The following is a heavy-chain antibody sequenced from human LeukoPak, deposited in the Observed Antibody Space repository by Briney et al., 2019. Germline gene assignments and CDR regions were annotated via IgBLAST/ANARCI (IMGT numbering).Heavy chain of an antibody. D-gene: IGHD5-18*01. CDR2: IYYSGST. J-gene: IGHJ4*02. CDR3: ARHPPTAMALFAY. V-gene: IGHV4-59*08. Sequence: SETLSLTCTVSGGSISSYYWSWIRQPPGKGLEWIGYIYYSGSTNYNPSLKSRVTISVDTSKNQFSLKLSSVTAADTAVYYCARHPPTAMALFAYWGQGTLVTVSS. CDR1: GGSISSYY.